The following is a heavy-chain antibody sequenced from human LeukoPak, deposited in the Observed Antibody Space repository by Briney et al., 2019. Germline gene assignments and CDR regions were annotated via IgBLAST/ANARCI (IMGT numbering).Heavy chain of an antibody. J-gene: IGHJ5*02. D-gene: IGHD1-26*01. Sequence: SETLSLTCIVSGGSINNYYWSWIRQPPGKGLEWIGEVSFRGSTNYNPSLTSRVTISPDTSRNQFSLKLSSVTAADTAVYYCARDRSIVGADTWFDPWGQGTLVTDSS. CDR3: ARDRSIVGADTWFDP. CDR1: GGSINNYY. CDR2: VSFRGST. V-gene: IGHV4-59*01.